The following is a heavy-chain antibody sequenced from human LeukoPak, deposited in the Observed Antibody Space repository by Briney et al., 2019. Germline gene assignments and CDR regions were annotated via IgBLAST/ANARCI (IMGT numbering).Heavy chain of an antibody. Sequence: PSETLSLTCAVYGGSFSGYYWSWIRQPPGKGLEWIGEINHSGSTNYNPSLKSRVIISVDTSKNQFSLKLSSVTAADTAVYYCARVNYDILTVGGYYFDYWGQGTLVTVSS. V-gene: IGHV4-34*01. CDR3: ARVNYDILTVGGYYFDY. D-gene: IGHD3-9*01. J-gene: IGHJ4*02. CDR2: INHSGST. CDR1: GGSFSGYY.